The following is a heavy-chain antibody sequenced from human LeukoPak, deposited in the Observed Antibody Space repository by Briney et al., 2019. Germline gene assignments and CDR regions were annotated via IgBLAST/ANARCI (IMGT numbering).Heavy chain of an antibody. CDR3: AVVATTDAFDI. J-gene: IGHJ3*02. CDR1: GGSFSGYY. Sequence: SETLSLTCAVYGGSFSGYYWSWIRQPPGKGLEWIGEINHSGSTNYNPSLKSRVTISVDTSKNQFSLKLSSVTAADTAVYYCAVVATTDAFDIWGQGTMVTVPS. D-gene: IGHD5-12*01. CDR2: INHSGST. V-gene: IGHV4-34*01.